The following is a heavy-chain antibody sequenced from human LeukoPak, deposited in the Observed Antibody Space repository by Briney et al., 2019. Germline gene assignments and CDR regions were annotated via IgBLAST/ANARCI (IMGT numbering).Heavy chain of an antibody. CDR3: ARVAKGITMIVVVYYFDY. J-gene: IGHJ4*02. D-gene: IGHD3-22*01. V-gene: IGHV4-34*01. Sequence: SETLSLTCAVYGGSFNDYYWNWIRQPPGKGLEWIGEINHSGSTNYNPSLKSRVTITVDTSKNQFSLKLSSVTAADTAVYYCARVAKGITMIVVVYYFDYWGQGTLVTVSS. CDR2: INHSGST. CDR1: GGSFNDYY.